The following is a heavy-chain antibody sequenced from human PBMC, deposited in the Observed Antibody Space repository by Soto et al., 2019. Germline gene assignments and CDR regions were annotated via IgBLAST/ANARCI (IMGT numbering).Heavy chain of an antibody. CDR2: IYYSGST. Sequence: PSETLSLTCTVSGGSVSIDNYYWSWIRQPPGEGLEWIGSIYYSGSTNYNPSLKSRVTISVDTSKNQFSLKLSSVTAADTAVYYCARHTIGNWFDPWGQGTLVTVSS. J-gene: IGHJ5*02. V-gene: IGHV4-39*01. D-gene: IGHD2-2*01. CDR3: ARHTIGNWFDP. CDR1: GGSVSIDNYY.